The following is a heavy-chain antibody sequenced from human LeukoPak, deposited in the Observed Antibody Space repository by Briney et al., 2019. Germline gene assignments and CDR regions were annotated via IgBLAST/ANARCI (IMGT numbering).Heavy chain of an antibody. Sequence: GSLRLSCAASGFTFSTYGMSWVRQAPGKRLEWVSYISTGSSTMYYADSVKGRCTISRDNVKNSLDLQMNSLRAEDAAMYYCARDGTVAASFDYCGQGTLVTVSS. D-gene: IGHD6-19*01. J-gene: IGHJ4*02. CDR2: ISTGSSTM. CDR3: ARDGTVAASFDY. CDR1: GFTFSTYG. V-gene: IGHV3-48*01.